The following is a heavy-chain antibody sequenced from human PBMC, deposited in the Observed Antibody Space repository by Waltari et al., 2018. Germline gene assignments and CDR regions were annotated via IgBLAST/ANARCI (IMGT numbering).Heavy chain of an antibody. D-gene: IGHD2-15*01. J-gene: IGHJ6*03. Sequence: QVQLQESGPGLVKPSQTLSLTCTVSGGSISSGGYYWSWIRQHPGKGLEWIGYIYYSGSTNDNPSLKSRVTISVDTSKNQFSLKLSSVTAADTAVYYCARGTGGGSRYYYMDVWGKGTTVTVSS. CDR1: GGSISSGGYY. CDR3: ARGTGGGSRYYYMDV. V-gene: IGHV4-31*03. CDR2: IYYSGST.